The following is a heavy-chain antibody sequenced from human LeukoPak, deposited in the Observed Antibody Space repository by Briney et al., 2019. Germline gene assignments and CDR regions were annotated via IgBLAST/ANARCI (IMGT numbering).Heavy chain of an antibody. J-gene: IGHJ4*02. CDR1: GGSISSNSYY. CDR2: IYFSGST. CDR3: ARDSCSSTSCRKKFDN. D-gene: IGHD2-2*01. V-gene: IGHV4-39*07. Sequence: SSETLSLTCTVSGGSISSNSYYWGWVRQPPGKGLEWIGSIYFSGSTYYNPSLKSRVTISVETSKVQFSLKLSSVTAADTAVYYCARDSCSSTSCRKKFDNWGQGTLVTVSS.